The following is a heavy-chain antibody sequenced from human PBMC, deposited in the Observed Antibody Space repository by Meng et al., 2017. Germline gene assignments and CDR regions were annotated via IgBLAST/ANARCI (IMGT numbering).Heavy chain of an antibody. D-gene: IGHD6-19*01. J-gene: IGHJ3*02. V-gene: IGHV5-51*01. CDR2: IYPGDSDT. CDR1: GYSFTSYW. Sequence: GESLKISCKGSGYSFTSYWIGWVRQMPGKGLEWMGIIYPGDSDTRYSPSFQGQVTISANKPISTAYLQWSSLKASDTAMYYCARHLSSGWYDRGAFDIWGQGTMVTVSS. CDR3: ARHLSSGWYDRGAFDI.